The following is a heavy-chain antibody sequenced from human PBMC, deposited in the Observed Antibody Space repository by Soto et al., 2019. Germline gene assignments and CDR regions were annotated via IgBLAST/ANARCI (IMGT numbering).Heavy chain of an antibody. CDR3: ARLAPGCSGGSCYSVGPRNPDYYYYMDV. V-gene: IGHV4-59*08. CDR2: IYYSGST. Sequence: SATLSLTCTVSGGSISSYYWSWFRQPPGKGLEWIGYIYYSGSTNYNPSLKSRVTISVDTSKNQFSLKLSSVTAADTAVYYCARLAPGCSGGSCYSVGPRNPDYYYYMDVWGKGTTVTVSS. CDR1: GGSISSYY. D-gene: IGHD2-15*01. J-gene: IGHJ6*03.